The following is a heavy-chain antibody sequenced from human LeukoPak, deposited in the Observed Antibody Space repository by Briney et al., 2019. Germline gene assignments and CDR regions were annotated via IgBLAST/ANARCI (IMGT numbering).Heavy chain of an antibody. D-gene: IGHD6-6*01. CDR2: ISWNSGSI. CDR3: ARRAAARCFDY. J-gene: IGHJ4*02. Sequence: PGGSLRLSCAASGSTFDDYAMHWVRQAPGKGLEWVSGISWNSGSIGYADSVKGRFTISRDNAKNSLYLQMNSLRAEDTALYYCARRAAARCFDYWGQGTLVTVSS. V-gene: IGHV3-9*01. CDR1: GSTFDDYA.